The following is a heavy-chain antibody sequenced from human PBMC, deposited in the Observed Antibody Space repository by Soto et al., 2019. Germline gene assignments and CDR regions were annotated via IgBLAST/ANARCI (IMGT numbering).Heavy chain of an antibody. J-gene: IGHJ3*02. D-gene: IGHD4-17*01. CDR3: ARLSHAFADYVGASDI. Sequence: GEALKISCKGSGYTFTTFWIGWVRQLPGKGLEWMGIIYPGDSDTRYSPSFRGQVTISADKSITTVYLQWSSLKASDTAMDYCARLSHAFADYVGASDIWGPGTMVTVSS. V-gene: IGHV5-51*01. CDR2: IYPGDSDT. CDR1: GYTFTTFW.